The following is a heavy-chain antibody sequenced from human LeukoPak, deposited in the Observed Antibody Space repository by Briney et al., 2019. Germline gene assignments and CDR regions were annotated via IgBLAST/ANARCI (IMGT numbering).Heavy chain of an antibody. V-gene: IGHV3-21*01. Sequence: GGSLRLSWAASGFTFSSYSINWGRQAPGKGLEWVSSISSSSSYIYYADSVKSRFTISRDNAKNSLYLQMNSLRAEDTAVYYCERSEQDYYDSSGYYYWGQGTLVTVSS. CDR1: GFTFSSYS. D-gene: IGHD3-22*01. CDR3: ERSEQDYYDSSGYYY. CDR2: ISSSSSYI. J-gene: IGHJ4*02.